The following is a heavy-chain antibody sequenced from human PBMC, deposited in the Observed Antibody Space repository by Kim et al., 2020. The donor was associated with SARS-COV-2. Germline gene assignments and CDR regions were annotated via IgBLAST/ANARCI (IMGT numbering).Heavy chain of an antibody. CDR1: GFTFSDYY. V-gene: IGHV3-11*05. CDR2: ISGSSTYT. Sequence: GGSLRLSCAASGFTFSDYYMNWIRQAPGKGLEWVSYISGSSTYTNYANSVKGRFTISRDNAKNSLYLQMSSLRAEDTAVYYCAKGTYDFWSAYHKDYFDYWGQGTLVTVSS. CDR3: AKGTYDFWSAYHKDYFDY. J-gene: IGHJ4*02. D-gene: IGHD3-3*01.